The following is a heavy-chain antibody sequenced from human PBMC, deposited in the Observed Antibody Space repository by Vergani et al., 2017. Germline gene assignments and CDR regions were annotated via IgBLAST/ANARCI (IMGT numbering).Heavy chain of an antibody. V-gene: IGHV4-30-4*08. J-gene: IGHJ4*02. D-gene: IGHD1-26*01. Sequence: QVQLQESGPGLVKPSQTLFLTCTVSGGSISSGDYYWSWIRQPPGKGLEWIGYIYYSGSTYYNPSLKSRVTISVDTSKNQFSLKLSSVTAADTAVYYCARETXSGSYYFGYYYFDYWGQGTLVTVSS. CDR3: ARETXSGSYYFGYYYFDY. CDR2: IYYSGST. CDR1: GGSISSGDYY.